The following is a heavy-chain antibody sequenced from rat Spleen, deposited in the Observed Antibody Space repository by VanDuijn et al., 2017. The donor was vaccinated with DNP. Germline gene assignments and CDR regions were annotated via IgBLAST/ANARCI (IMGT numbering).Heavy chain of an antibody. D-gene: IGHD1-4*01. CDR1: GFAFSSFP. J-gene: IGHJ4*01. CDR3: TTGAGSP. V-gene: IGHV5-46*01. Sequence: EVQLVESGGDLVQPGGSMRLSCAASGFAFSSFPMTWVRQAPTMALEWVTTINTNGGTIYYRDSVKGRFTISRDNAKNTLYQQMDSLRSEDTATYYCTTGAGSPWGQGTSVTVSS. CDR2: INTNGGTI.